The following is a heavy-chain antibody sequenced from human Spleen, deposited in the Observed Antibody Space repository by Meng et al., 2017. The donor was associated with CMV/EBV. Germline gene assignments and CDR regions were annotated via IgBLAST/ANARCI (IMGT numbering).Heavy chain of an antibody. CDR1: GYTFTAYY. V-gene: IGHV1-46*01. CDR2: INPSGGTT. D-gene: IGHD1-26*01. Sequence: QASGYTFTAYYMHWVRQAPGQGLEWMGLINPSGGTTSYAQKFQGRLTLTRDTSTSTVYMELSSLRSEDTALYYCAREWEPPGWFDPWGQGTLVTVSS. CDR3: AREWEPPGWFDP. J-gene: IGHJ5*02.